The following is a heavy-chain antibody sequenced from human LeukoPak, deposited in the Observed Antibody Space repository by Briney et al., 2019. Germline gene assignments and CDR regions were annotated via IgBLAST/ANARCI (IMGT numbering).Heavy chain of an antibody. CDR2: IWYDGSNK. D-gene: IGHD5-24*01. V-gene: IGHV3-33*01. CDR1: GFTFSSYG. CDR3: ARVGLLAMATYPRYGMDV. J-gene: IGHJ6*02. Sequence: GGSLRLSCAASGFTFSSYGMHCVRQAPGKGLERVAVIWYDGSNKCYEDSVKGRFTISRDNSKNTLYLQMNSLRAEDTAVYYCARVGLLAMATYPRYGMDVWGQGTTVTVSS.